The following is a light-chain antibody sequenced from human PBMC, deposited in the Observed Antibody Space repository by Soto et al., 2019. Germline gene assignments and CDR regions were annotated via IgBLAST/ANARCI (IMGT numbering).Light chain of an antibody. CDR1: SSNIGAGYD. V-gene: IGLV1-40*01. J-gene: IGLJ2*01. Sequence: QSVLTQPPSVSGAPGQRGTISCTGSSSNIGAGYDVRWYQQLPGTAPKLLIYGNSNRPSGVPDRFSGSKSGTSASLAITGLQAEDEADYYCQSYDSSLSGSVFGGGTKVTVL. CDR2: GNS. CDR3: QSYDSSLSGSV.